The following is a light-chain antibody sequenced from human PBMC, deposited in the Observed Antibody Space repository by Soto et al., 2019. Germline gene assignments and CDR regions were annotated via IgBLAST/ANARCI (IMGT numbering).Light chain of an antibody. CDR2: GVY. J-gene: IGLJ1*01. Sequence: ALTQPRSVSGSPGQSVTISCSGTSSDVGGYEYVSWYQQHPGKAPKLIIFGVYDRPSGISDRFSGSKSGNTASLTIFGLQVEDEAVYYCSSYTSGSTLPWVFGTGTKVTVL. CDR3: SSYTSGSTLPWV. CDR1: SSDVGGYEY. V-gene: IGLV2-14*01.